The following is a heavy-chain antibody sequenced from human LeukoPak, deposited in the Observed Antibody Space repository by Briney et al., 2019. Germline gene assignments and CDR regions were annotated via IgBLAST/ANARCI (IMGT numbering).Heavy chain of an antibody. Sequence: GGSLRLSCAASGFTFSSYWMHWVRQAPGKGLVWVSRINSDGSSTSYADSVKGRFTISRDNAKNTLYLQMNSPRAEDTAVYYCARVTDDFWSGYYLSGRSLDYWGQGTLVTVSS. J-gene: IGHJ4*02. V-gene: IGHV3-74*01. CDR2: INSDGSST. CDR1: GFTFSSYW. CDR3: ARVTDDFWSGYYLSGRSLDY. D-gene: IGHD3-3*01.